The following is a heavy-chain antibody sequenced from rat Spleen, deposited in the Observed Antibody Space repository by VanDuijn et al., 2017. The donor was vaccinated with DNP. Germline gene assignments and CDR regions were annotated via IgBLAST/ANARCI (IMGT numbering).Heavy chain of an antibody. CDR2: MSNGGST. J-gene: IGHJ2*01. V-gene: IGHV2-6*01. D-gene: IGHD1-11*01. CDR3: VFGIGY. CDR1: DFSFTSYT. Sequence: QVQVKESGPGLVQPSETLSLTCTVSDFSFTSYTVTWVRQPPGQGLEWIAAMSNGGSTYYNSTLKSRLSLSWDTSKTQLFLKMNSLRTEDTAMYFCVFGIGYWGQGVMVTVSS.